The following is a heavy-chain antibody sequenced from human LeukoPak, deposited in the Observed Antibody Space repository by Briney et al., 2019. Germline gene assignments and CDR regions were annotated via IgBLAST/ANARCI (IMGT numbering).Heavy chain of an antibody. J-gene: IGHJ4*02. V-gene: IGHV4-39*01. CDR3: ARGSPVLRYFDWSFDY. CDR1: GGSISSSSYY. Sequence: SETLSLTCTVSGGSISSSSYYWGWIRQPPGKGLEWIGSIYYSGSTYYNPSLESRVTISVDTSKNQFSLKLSSVTAADTAVYYCARGSPVLRYFDWSFDYWGQGTLVTVSS. D-gene: IGHD3-9*01. CDR2: IYYSGST.